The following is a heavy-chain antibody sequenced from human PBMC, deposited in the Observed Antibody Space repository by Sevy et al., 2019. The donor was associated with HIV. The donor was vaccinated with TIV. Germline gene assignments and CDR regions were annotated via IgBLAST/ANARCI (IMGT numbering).Heavy chain of an antibody. V-gene: IGHV4-61*01. Sequence: SETLSLTCTVSGGSVSSGSYYWSWIRQPPGKGLEWIGYIYYSGSTNYNPSLKSRVNISVDTAKNQFSLKLSSVPAAETAVYYCARDRRGSGWSYGMDVWGQGTTVTVSS. CDR1: GGSVSSGSYY. CDR2: IYYSGST. J-gene: IGHJ6*02. CDR3: ARDRRGSGWSYGMDV. D-gene: IGHD6-19*01.